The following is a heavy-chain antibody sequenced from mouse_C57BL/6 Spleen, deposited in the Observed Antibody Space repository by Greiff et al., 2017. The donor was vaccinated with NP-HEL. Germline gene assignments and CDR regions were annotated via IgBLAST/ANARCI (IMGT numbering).Heavy chain of an antibody. D-gene: IGHD1-1*01. CDR1: GYTFTEYT. CDR2: FYPGSGSI. V-gene: IGHV1-62-2*01. CDR3: ATHEEGITTVVATGYFDV. J-gene: IGHJ1*03. Sequence: QVQLQQSGAELVKPGASVKLSCKASGYTFTEYTIHWVKQRSGQGLEWIGWFYPGSGSIKYNEKFKDKATLTADKSSSTVYMELSRLTSEDSAVYFCATHEEGITTVVATGYFDVWGTGTTVTVSS.